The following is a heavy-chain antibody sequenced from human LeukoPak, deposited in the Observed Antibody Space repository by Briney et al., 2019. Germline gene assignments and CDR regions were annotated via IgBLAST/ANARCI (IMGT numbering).Heavy chain of an antibody. J-gene: IGHJ5*02. D-gene: IGHD6-13*01. Sequence: SETLSLTCTVSGGSISSYYWSWIRQPPGKGLEWIGYIYYSGSTNYNPSLKSRVTISVDTSKNQFSLKLSSVTAADTAVYYCARHGPQLPYSSSWYESWFDLWGQGTLVTVSS. CDR2: IYYSGST. CDR3: ARHGPQLPYSSSWYESWFDL. CDR1: GGSISSYY. V-gene: IGHV4-59*08.